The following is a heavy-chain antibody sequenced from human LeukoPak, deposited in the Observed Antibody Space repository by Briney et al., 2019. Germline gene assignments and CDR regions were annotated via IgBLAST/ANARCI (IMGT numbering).Heavy chain of an antibody. D-gene: IGHD3-10*01. Sequence: PGGSLRLSCAASGFTFSSYGMHWVRQAPGKGLEWVAFIRYDGSNKYYADSVKGRFTISRDNSKNTLYLQMNSLRAEDTAVYYCAKDLWFGELLRLNAFDIWGQGTMVTVSS. V-gene: IGHV3-30*02. J-gene: IGHJ3*02. CDR2: IRYDGSNK. CDR3: AKDLWFGELLRLNAFDI. CDR1: GFTFSSYG.